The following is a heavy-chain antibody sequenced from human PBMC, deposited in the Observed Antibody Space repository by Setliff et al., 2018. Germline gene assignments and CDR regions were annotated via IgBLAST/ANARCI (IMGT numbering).Heavy chain of an antibody. Sequence: GGSLRLSCAASGFTFSSYAMSWVRQAPGKGLEWISYISSRSSTTHYADSVKGRFTISRDDAKNSLFLQMNSLRAEDTAVYYCTKAGEWELLVHYFDCWGQGTLVTVSS. V-gene: IGHV3-48*01. CDR3: TKAGEWELLVHYFDC. J-gene: IGHJ4*02. D-gene: IGHD1-26*01. CDR2: ISSRSSTT. CDR1: GFTFSSYA.